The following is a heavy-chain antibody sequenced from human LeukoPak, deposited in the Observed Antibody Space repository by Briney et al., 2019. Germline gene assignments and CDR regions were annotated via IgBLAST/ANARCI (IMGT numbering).Heavy chain of an antibody. CDR1: GGSFSGYY. J-gene: IGHJ4*02. CDR3: ARWTYDSSGYLLDY. CDR2: INHSGST. Sequence: PSETLSLTCAVYGGSFSGYYWSWIRQPPGKGLEWIGEINHSGSTNYNPSLKSRVTISVDTSKNQFSLKLSSVTAADTAVYYCARWTYDSSGYLLDYWGQGTLVTVSS. V-gene: IGHV4-34*01. D-gene: IGHD3-22*01.